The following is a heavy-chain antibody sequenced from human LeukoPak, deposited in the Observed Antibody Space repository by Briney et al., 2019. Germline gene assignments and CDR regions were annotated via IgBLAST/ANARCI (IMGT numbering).Heavy chain of an antibody. CDR1: GGTFSSYA. CDR2: IIPIFGTA. Sequence: GASVKVSCKASGGTFSSYAISWVRQAPGQGLEWMGGIIPIFGTANYAQKFQGRVTITTDESTSTAYMELSSLRSEDTAVYYCARDRRFSSWYQTCDYWGQGTLVTVSS. D-gene: IGHD6-13*01. CDR3: ARDRRFSSWYQTCDY. J-gene: IGHJ4*02. V-gene: IGHV1-69*05.